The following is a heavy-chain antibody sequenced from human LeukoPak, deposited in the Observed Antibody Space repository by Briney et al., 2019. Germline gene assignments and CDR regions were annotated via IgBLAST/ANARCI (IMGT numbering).Heavy chain of an antibody. J-gene: IGHJ5*02. V-gene: IGHV3-48*04. CDR3: ARIRGVSGTDWFDP. D-gene: IGHD2-15*01. CDR2: ISSSGSTI. Sequence: GGSLRLSCAASGFTFSSYAMSWVRQSPGKGLEWVSYISSSGSTIYYADSVKGRFTISRDNAKNSLYLQMNNLRADDTAVYSCARIRGVSGTDWFDPWGQGTLFTVSS. CDR1: GFTFSSYA.